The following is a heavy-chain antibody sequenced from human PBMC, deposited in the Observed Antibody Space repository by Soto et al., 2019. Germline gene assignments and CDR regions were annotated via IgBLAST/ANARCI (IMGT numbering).Heavy chain of an antibody. CDR3: ARALHIGVVTALVF. D-gene: IGHD2-21*02. Sequence: SVKVSCKSSGGTFSSYAITWVRQAPGQGLEWMGGINPIFGTANYALKFQGRVIITADKSTSTSYMDLSRLRSEDTAVYYCARALHIGVVTALVFWGQGTQVTVSS. J-gene: IGHJ4*02. CDR2: INPIFGTA. CDR1: GGTFSSYA. V-gene: IGHV1-69*06.